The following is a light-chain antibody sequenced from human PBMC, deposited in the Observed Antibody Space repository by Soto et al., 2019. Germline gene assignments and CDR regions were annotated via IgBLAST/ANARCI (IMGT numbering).Light chain of an antibody. J-gene: IGKJ4*01. Sequence: DIQLTQSPSSLSASVGDEVTITCRASQGISHYLTWYQQKPGRAPTLLIYGVSTLQSGVPSRFSGGGSGTDFTLTISNLQLEDFATYYCQHSDDAQFTFGGGTRVEIK. CDR1: QGISHY. CDR3: QHSDDAQFT. CDR2: GVS. V-gene: IGKV1-39*01.